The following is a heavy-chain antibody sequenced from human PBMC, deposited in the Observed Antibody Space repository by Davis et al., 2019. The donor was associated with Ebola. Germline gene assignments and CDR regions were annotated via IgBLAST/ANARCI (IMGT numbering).Heavy chain of an antibody. CDR2: ISGSADTT. CDR1: GFIFSSYE. CDR3: AKSRAWSWPQYYFDY. D-gene: IGHD2-15*01. Sequence: PGGSLRLSCAASGFIFSSYEMNWVRQAPGKGLEWVSYISGSADTTYYAESVKGRFTISRDNAKNSLYLQMNSLRAEDTALYYCAKSRAWSWPQYYFDYWGQGTLVTVSS. V-gene: IGHV3-48*03. J-gene: IGHJ4*02.